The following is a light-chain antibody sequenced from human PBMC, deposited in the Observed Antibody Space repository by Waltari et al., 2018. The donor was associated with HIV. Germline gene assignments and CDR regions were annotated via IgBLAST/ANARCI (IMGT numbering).Light chain of an antibody. V-gene: IGKV1-5*01. Sequence: DIQITQSPAPLSASVAHRVPISCRASQNINRWLAWYQQRPGKPPKFLIYQASSLESGVPSRFRGSGSGTLFTLTINSLQPADFATYYCQQYHAYPVTFGGGTKVENK. CDR2: QAS. CDR1: QNINRW. CDR3: QQYHAYPVT. J-gene: IGKJ4*01.